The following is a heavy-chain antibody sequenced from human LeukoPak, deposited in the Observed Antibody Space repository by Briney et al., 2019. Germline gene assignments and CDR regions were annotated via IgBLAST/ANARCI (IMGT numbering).Heavy chain of an antibody. Sequence: GSLRLSCAASGFTFSSYGMSWVRQPPGKGLEWIGEINHSGSTNYNPSLKSRVTISVDTSKNQFSLKLSSVTAADTAVYYCARLTMVRGNYWGQGTLVTVSS. V-gene: IGHV4-34*01. CDR3: ARLTMVRGNY. CDR1: GFTFSSYG. CDR2: INHSGST. J-gene: IGHJ4*02. D-gene: IGHD3-10*01.